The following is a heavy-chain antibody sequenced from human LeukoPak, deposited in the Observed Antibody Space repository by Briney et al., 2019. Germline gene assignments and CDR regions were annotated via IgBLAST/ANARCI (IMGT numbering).Heavy chain of an antibody. CDR3: ARARDGSYDY. V-gene: IGHV3-48*02. CDR1: GFTFTSTS. D-gene: IGHD1-26*01. Sequence: GGSLRLSCAASGFTFTSTSMNWVRQPPGKGLEWISYISSSSRTVHYADSVKGRFTISRNNAKNSLYLQMNSLRDEDTAVCYCARARDGSYDYWGQGTLVTVSS. CDR2: ISSSSRTV. J-gene: IGHJ4*02.